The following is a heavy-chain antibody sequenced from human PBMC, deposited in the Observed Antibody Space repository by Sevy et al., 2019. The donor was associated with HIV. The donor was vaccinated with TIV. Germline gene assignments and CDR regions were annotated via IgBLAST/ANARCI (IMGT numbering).Heavy chain of an antibody. V-gene: IGHV3-21*01. Sequence: GGSLRLSCAASGFTFSSYSMNWVRQAPGKGLEWVASISSSSSYIYYADSVKGRFTNSRDNAKNSLYLQMNSLRAEDTAVYYCARDKYSYGFFDYWGQGTLVTVSS. CDR2: ISSSSSYI. D-gene: IGHD5-18*01. J-gene: IGHJ4*02. CDR1: GFTFSSYS. CDR3: ARDKYSYGFFDY.